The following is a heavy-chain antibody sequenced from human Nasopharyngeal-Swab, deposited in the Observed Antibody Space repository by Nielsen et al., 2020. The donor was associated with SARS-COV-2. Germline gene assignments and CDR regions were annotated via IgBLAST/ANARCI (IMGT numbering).Heavy chain of an antibody. CDR1: GGTISSGGSISSGGYS. CDR2: IYQTGST. V-gene: IGHV4-30-2*01. J-gene: IGHJ4*02. D-gene: IGHD6-6*01. CDR3: AREGSSSMALDY. Sequence: SETLSLTCDVSGGTISSGGSISSGGYSWNWIRQPPGKGLEWIGYIYQTGSTYFNPSLQGRVTMSVDKSKNQFSLSLNSVTAADTAVYYCAREGSSSMALDYWGQGTLVTVSS.